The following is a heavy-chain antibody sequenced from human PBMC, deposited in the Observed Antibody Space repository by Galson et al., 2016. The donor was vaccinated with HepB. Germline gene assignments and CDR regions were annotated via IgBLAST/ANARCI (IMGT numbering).Heavy chain of an antibody. V-gene: IGHV3-48*04. CDR2: ISSSRSTI. J-gene: IGHJ6*02. D-gene: IGHD3-9*01. CDR1: GFTLSTHS. Sequence: SLRLSCAASGFTLSTHSMNWVHQAPGKGLEWVSYISSSRSTIYYADSVKGRFTISRDNAKHSVHLQMNSLRAEDTAVYYCARDRYDILTGYYHGMDVWGQGTTVTVSS. CDR3: ARDRYDILTGYYHGMDV.